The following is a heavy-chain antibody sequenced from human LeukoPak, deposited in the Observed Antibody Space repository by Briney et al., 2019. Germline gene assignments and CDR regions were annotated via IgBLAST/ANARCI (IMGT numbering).Heavy chain of an antibody. CDR3: ARNQYYYDSSGYSPLSYYFDY. J-gene: IGHJ4*02. Sequence: GGSLRLSCAASGFTFSSYCMHWVRQAPGKGLEWVAVIWYNGSNKYYADSVKGRFTISRDNSKNTLYLQMNSLRAEDTAVYYCARNQYYYDSSGYSPLSYYFDYWGQGTLVTVSS. V-gene: IGHV3-33*01. CDR1: GFTFSSYC. CDR2: IWYNGSNK. D-gene: IGHD3-22*01.